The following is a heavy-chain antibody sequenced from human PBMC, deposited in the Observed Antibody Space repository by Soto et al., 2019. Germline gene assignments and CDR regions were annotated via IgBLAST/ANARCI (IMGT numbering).Heavy chain of an antibody. CDR3: ASYGVGDTEFFGYFDY. V-gene: IGHV3-33*01. D-gene: IGHD1-26*01. CDR1: GIIFTGFG. J-gene: IGHJ4*02. Sequence: GGSLKLSCAASGIIFTGFGMLWVRQAPGKGLERVAVIRYDGSNTYYADSVKGRFTISRDNSKNTLYLQMNSLRAEDTAVYYYASYGVGDTEFFGYFDYWGQGALVTVSS. CDR2: IRYDGSNT.